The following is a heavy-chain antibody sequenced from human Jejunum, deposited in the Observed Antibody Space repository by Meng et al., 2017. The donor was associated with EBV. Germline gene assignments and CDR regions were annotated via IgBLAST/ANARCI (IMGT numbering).Heavy chain of an antibody. J-gene: IGHJ4*02. CDR2: IHHTEST. CDR1: GGSISSSNW. V-gene: IGHV4-4*02. D-gene: IGHD3-22*01. Sequence: QVDLQESGPGLVKPSGTLSLTCAVSGGSISSSNWWSWVRQAPGKGLEWIGEIHHTESTNYNPSLKSRVTISVDKSKNQFSLKLSSVTAADTAVYYCARESYSDSSGYYSLDYWGQGSLVTVSS. CDR3: ARESYSDSSGYYSLDY.